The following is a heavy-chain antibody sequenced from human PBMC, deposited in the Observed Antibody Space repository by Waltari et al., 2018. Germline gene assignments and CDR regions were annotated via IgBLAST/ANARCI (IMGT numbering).Heavy chain of an antibody. CDR3: ARDVSLRGTSLY. J-gene: IGHJ4*02. V-gene: IGHV3-48*03. Sequence: EVQLVESGGGLVQTGGSLRLSCTASGFTFSNYELNWVRQAPGKGLEWVSYISGSGTNIHYADSVKGRFTISRDNAKNSLYLQMNSLRAEDTAVYYCARDVSLRGTSLYWGQGTLVTVSS. CDR2: ISGSGTNI. CDR1: GFTFSNYE. D-gene: IGHD1-7*01.